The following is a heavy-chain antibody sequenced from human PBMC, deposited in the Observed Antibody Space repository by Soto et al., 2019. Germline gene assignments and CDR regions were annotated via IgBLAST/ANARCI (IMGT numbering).Heavy chain of an antibody. V-gene: IGHV4-38-2*01. CDR2: IYHSGST. CDR3: ARGGYDYPSYYYYGMDF. Sequence: SETLSLTCAVSGYSISSGYYWGWIRQPPGKGLEWIGSIYHSGSTYYNPSLKSRVTISVDTSKNQFSLKLSSVTAADTAVYYCARGGYDYPSYYYYGMDFRGQGTTVTVSS. CDR1: GYSISSGYY. J-gene: IGHJ6*02. D-gene: IGHD5-12*01.